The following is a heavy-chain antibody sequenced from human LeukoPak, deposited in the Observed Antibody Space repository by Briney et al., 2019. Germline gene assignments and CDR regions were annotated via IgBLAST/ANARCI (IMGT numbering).Heavy chain of an antibody. CDR3: ARDRYDSSGYDWFDP. V-gene: IGHV3-7*01. J-gene: IGHJ5*02. CDR1: GFTFSTYW. D-gene: IGHD3-22*01. Sequence: GGSLRLSCAASGFTFSTYWMTWVRQAPGKGLEWVANIKQDGSEKYYVDSVKGRFTISRDNAKNSLYLQMNSLRAEDTAVYYCARDRYDSSGYDWFDPWGQGTLVTVSS. CDR2: IKQDGSEK.